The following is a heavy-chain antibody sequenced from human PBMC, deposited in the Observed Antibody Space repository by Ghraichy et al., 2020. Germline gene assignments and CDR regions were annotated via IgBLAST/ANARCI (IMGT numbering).Heavy chain of an antibody. D-gene: IGHD3-22*01. CDR1: GFTFSSYS. CDR2: ISSSSSYI. V-gene: IGHV3-21*01. Sequence: GGSLRLSCAASGFTFSSYSMNWVRQAPGKGLEWVSSISSSSSYIYYADSVKGRFTISRDNAKNSLYLQMNSLRAEDTAVYYCARSIPAYYYDSSGTPFDYWGQGTLVTVSS. J-gene: IGHJ4*02. CDR3: ARSIPAYYYDSSGTPFDY.